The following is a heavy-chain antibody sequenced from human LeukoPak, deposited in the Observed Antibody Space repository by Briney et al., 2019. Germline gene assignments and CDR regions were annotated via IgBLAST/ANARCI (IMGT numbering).Heavy chain of an antibody. V-gene: IGHV4-61*02. J-gene: IGHJ6*02. CDR2: IYTSGST. CDR1: GGSISSSSYY. Sequence: PSETLSLTCTVSGGSISSSSYYWGWIRQPAGKGLEWIGRIYTSGSTNYNPSLKSRVTMSVDTSKNQFSLKLSSVTAADTAVYYCARDLGSYYDSSGYYYYGMDVWGQGTTVTISS. D-gene: IGHD3-22*01. CDR3: ARDLGSYYDSSGYYYYGMDV.